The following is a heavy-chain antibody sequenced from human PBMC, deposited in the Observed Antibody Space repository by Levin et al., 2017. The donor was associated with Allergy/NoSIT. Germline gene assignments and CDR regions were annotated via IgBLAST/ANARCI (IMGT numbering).Heavy chain of an antibody. CDR2: ISWSGGDI. CDR1: GFTFDDYA. Sequence: SLKISCAASGFTFDDYAIHWVRQAPGRGLEWVSGISWSGGDIGYADSVKGRFTISRDNAKNSLYLQMNSLRAEDTALYYGVKAPGSGSRDYWGQGTLVTVSS. D-gene: IGHD1-26*01. V-gene: IGHV3-9*01. J-gene: IGHJ4*02. CDR3: VKAPGSGSRDY.